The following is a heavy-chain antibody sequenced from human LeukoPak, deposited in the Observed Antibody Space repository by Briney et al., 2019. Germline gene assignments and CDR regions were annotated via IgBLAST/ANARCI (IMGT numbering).Heavy chain of an antibody. J-gene: IGHJ4*02. CDR1: GYTFTSYY. CDR3: ARSGVRYDSSGPFDY. D-gene: IGHD3-22*01. Sequence: ASVKVSCKPSGYTFTSYYMHWVRQAPGQGLEWMGIINPSGGSTSYAQKFQGRVTMTRDTSTSTVYMELSSLRSEDTAVYYCARSGVRYDSSGPFDYWGQGTLVTVSS. V-gene: IGHV1-46*01. CDR2: INPSGGST.